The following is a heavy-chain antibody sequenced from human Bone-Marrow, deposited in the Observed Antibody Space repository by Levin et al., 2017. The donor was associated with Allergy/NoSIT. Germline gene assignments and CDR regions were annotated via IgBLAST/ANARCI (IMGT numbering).Heavy chain of an antibody. D-gene: IGHD2-21*01. V-gene: IGHV5-51*06. J-gene: IGHJ5*02. Sequence: PGGSLRLSCQGSGYRFSSYYIGWVRQMPGKGLEWMGIIWPGNSETKYSPSFRGQVTISADMSISTVYLQWNSLKASDTAMYYCAVMSTNYFDPWGQGTLVTVSS. CDR3: AVMSTNYFDP. CDR2: IWPGNSET. CDR1: GYRFSSYY.